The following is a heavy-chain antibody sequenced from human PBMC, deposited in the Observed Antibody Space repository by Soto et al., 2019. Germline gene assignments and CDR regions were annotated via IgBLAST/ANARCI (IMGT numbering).Heavy chain of an antibody. D-gene: IGHD3-22*01. CDR3: ARADYYDSSGYEDY. CDR1: GFTFSSYA. J-gene: IGHJ4*02. V-gene: IGHV3-30-3*01. Sequence: QVQLVESGGGVVQPGRSLRLSCAASGFTFSSYAMHWVRQAPGKGLEWVAVISYDGSNKYYADSVKGRFTISRDNSKNTLYLHMNSLRAEDTAVYYCARADYYDSSGYEDYWGQGTLVTVSS. CDR2: ISYDGSNK.